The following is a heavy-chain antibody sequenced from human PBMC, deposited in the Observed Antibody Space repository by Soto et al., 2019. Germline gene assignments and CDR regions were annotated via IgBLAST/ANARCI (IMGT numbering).Heavy chain of an antibody. CDR3: ARGRYGDYLRYYYYYMDC. CDR1: GGSFSGYY. D-gene: IGHD4-17*01. CDR2: INHSGST. J-gene: IGHJ6*03. V-gene: IGHV4-34*01. Sequence: PSETLSLTCAVYGGSFSGYYWSWIRQPPGKGLEWIGEINHSGSTNYNPSLKSRVTISVDTSKNQFSLKLSSVTAADTAVYYCARGRYGDYLRYYYYYMDCWGKRTTVTVSS.